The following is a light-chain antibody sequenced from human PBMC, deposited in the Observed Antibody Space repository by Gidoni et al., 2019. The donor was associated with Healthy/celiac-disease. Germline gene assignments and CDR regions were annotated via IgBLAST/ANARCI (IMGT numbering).Light chain of an antibody. CDR3: QQRSNWPPVT. J-gene: IGKJ5*01. Sequence: EIVLTQSPATLFLSPGDRATLSCRASQSVSSYLAWYHQKPGQAPRLLIYDASNRATGIPARFSGSGSGTDFTLTISSLEPEDFAVYYCQQRSNWPPVTFGQGTRLEIK. V-gene: IGKV3-11*01. CDR1: QSVSSY. CDR2: DAS.